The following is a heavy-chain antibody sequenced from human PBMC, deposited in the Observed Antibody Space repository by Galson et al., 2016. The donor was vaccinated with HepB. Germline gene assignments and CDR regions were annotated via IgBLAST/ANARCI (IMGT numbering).Heavy chain of an antibody. J-gene: IGHJ2*01. D-gene: IGHD3-22*01. CDR2: VSARNNYK. CDR3: ARSRPHYYDSSGVNWYFDL. V-gene: IGHV3-21*04. Sequence: SLRLSCATSGFTFSSYGMNWVRQAPGKGLEWISSVSARNNYKQYADSVKGRFTISRDNANNSLYLQMDSLRAEDTAVYYCARSRPHYYDSSGVNWYFDLWGRGTLVTVSS. CDR1: GFTFSSYG.